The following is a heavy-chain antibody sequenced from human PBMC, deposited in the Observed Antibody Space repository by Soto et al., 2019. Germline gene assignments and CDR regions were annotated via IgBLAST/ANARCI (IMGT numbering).Heavy chain of an antibody. CDR1: GGSISSSSYY. Sequence: PSETLSLTCTVSGGSISSSSYYWGWIRQPPGKGLEWIGSVYHSGITYYHSSLKTRVTTSVDTSKNQFSLKLSSVTAADTAVYYCARHGVAALQFDSWGQGTLVTVSS. CDR2: VYHSGIT. CDR3: ARHGVAALQFDS. D-gene: IGHD6-25*01. J-gene: IGHJ4*02. V-gene: IGHV4-39*01.